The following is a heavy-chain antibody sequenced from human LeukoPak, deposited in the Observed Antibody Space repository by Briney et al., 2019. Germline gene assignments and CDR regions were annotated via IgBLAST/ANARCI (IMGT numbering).Heavy chain of an antibody. CDR1: GGSISSYY. CDR2: IYYSGST. V-gene: IGHV4-59*08. J-gene: IGHJ5*02. D-gene: IGHD3-10*01. Sequence: PSETLSLTCTVSGGSISSYYWSWIRQPPGKGLEWIGYIYYSGSTNYNPSLKSRVTISVDTSKNQFSLKLSSVTAADTAVYYCARSPRITMVRGVVLFDPWGQGTLVTVSS. CDR3: ARSPRITMVRGVVLFDP.